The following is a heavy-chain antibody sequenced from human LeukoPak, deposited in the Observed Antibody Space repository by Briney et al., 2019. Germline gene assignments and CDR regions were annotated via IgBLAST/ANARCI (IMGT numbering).Heavy chain of an antibody. CDR1: GFPFSDYY. Sequence: GGSLRLSCAASGFPFSDYYMSWIRQAPGKGLEGVSYISTSGSIIYHADSVKGRFTISRDNAKNSLYLQMNSLRVEDTAVYYCARAGLANAFDIWGQGTMVTVSS. CDR2: ISTSGSII. V-gene: IGHV3-11*01. CDR3: ARAGLANAFDI. J-gene: IGHJ3*02.